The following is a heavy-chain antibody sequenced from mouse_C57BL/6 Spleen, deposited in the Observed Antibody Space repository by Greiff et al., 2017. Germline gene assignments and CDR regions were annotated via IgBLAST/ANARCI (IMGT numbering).Heavy chain of an antibody. Sequence: QVQLKESGPGLVAPSQSLSITCTVSGFSLTSYGVHWVRQPPGKGLEWLVVIWSDGSTTYNSALKSKLSSSKDNSKSQVFLKRNSLQTDDTAMYYGARHGYYGSSYGYFDVWGTGTTVTVSS. CDR2: IWSDGST. D-gene: IGHD1-1*01. J-gene: IGHJ1*03. CDR3: ARHGYYGSSYGYFDV. CDR1: GFSLTSYG. V-gene: IGHV2-6-1*01.